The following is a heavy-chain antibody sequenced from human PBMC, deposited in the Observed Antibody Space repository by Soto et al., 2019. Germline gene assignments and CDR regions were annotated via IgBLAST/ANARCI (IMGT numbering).Heavy chain of an antibody. CDR3: AKRIIPVAGYDAFDI. CDR2: ISGSGGNS. D-gene: IGHD6-19*01. Sequence: PGGSRRLSCAASGFTFSSYAMSWVRQAPGKGLEWVSGISGSGGNSYYADSVKARFTISRDNSRNTLYLQMNSLRAEDTAVYYCAKRIIPVAGYDAFDIWGQGTMVTVSS. V-gene: IGHV3-23*01. CDR1: GFTFSSYA. J-gene: IGHJ3*02.